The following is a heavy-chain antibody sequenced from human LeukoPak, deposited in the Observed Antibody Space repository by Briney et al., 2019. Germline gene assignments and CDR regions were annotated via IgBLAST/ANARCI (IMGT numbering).Heavy chain of an antibody. J-gene: IGHJ6*02. CDR3: AQAPLWFGANHYGMDV. CDR2: IYSGGSV. V-gene: IGHV3-66*01. D-gene: IGHD3-10*01. Sequence: GGSLRLSCAASGFTVSNNYMSWVRQAPGKGLEWVSIIYSGGSVYDADSVKGRFTISRDSSKNTQYLQMNSLRAEDTDVYYCAQAPLWFGANHYGMDVWGQGTPVTVSS. CDR1: GFTVSNNY.